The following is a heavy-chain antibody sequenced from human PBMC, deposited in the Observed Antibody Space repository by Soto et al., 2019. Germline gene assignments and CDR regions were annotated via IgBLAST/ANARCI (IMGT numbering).Heavy chain of an antibody. J-gene: IGHJ4*02. Sequence: PSETLSLTCTVSGGSISSGGYYWSWIRQHPGKGLEWIGYIYYSGSTYYNPPLKSRVTISVDTSKNQFSLKLSSVTAADTAVYYCARDRSDYVWGSYRYTRSFFDYWGQGTLVTVSS. V-gene: IGHV4-31*03. CDR3: ARDRSDYVWGSYRYTRSFFDY. CDR2: IYYSGST. CDR1: GGSISSGGYY. D-gene: IGHD3-16*02.